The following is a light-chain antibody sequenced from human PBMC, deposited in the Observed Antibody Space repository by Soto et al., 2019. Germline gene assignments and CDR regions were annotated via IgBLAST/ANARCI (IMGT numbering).Light chain of an antibody. Sequence: QSALTQPRSVSGSPGQSVTISCTGTIRDFGGYYFVSWYQHHPGTVPKLIIYDVTERPSGVPDRFSGSKSGNTAFLTISGLQAGDEADYYCCSYAGVYSVLFGGGTKLTVL. V-gene: IGLV2-11*01. J-gene: IGLJ2*01. CDR2: DVT. CDR1: IRDFGGYYF. CDR3: CSYAGVYSVL.